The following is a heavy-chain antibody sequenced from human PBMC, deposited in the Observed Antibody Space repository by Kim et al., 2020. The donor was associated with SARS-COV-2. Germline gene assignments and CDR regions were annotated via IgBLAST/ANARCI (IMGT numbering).Heavy chain of an antibody. Sequence: GESLKISCKGSGYTFTSYWIGWVRQMPGKGLEWMGIIYPGDSDTRYSPSFQGQVTISVDKSITTAYLQWSSLKVSDTAMYYCARQDWGESGHSYGPFFDPWGQGTRVTVSS. CDR1: GYTFTSYW. J-gene: IGHJ5*02. D-gene: IGHD5-18*01. CDR2: IYPGDSDT. V-gene: IGHV5-51*01. CDR3: ARQDWGESGHSYGPFFDP.